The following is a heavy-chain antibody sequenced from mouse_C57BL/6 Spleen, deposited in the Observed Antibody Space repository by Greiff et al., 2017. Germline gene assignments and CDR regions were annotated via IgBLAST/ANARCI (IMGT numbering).Heavy chain of an antibody. J-gene: IGHJ4*01. CDR1: GYSITSGYY. CDR2: ISYDGSN. Sequence: DVHLVESGPGLVKPSQSLSLTCSVTGYSITSGYYWNWIRQFPGNKLEWMGYISYDGSNNYNPSLKNRISITRDTSKNQFFLKLNSVTTEDTATYYCARGYAMDYWGQGTSVTVSS. CDR3: ARGYAMDY. V-gene: IGHV3-6*01.